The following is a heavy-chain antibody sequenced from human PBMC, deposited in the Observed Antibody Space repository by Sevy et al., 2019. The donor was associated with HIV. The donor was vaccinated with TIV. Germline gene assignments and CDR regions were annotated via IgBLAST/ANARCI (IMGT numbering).Heavy chain of an antibody. V-gene: IGHV3-15*01. CDR2: IKSKADGGTT. CDR1: GFTFYYAW. CDR3: STDPIIVLLVTEGMAV. Sequence: GGSQRLSCAASGFTFYYAWMSWVRQAPGKGLEWVGRIKSKADGGTTEYAAAVKGRFTNSRDDSKNTLYQQMNSLKTEDTAIYYCSTDPIIVLLVTEGMAVWGQGTTVTVSS. J-gene: IGHJ6*02. D-gene: IGHD2-8*02.